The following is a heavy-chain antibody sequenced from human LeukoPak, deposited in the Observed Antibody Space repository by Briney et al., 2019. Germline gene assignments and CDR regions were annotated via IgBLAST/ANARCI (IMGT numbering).Heavy chain of an antibody. CDR3: AKDEKSSGYT. D-gene: IGHD5-18*01. V-gene: IGHV3-9*01. Sequence: PGRSLRLSCAASGFTFDDYAMHWVRQAPGKGLEWVAALTWNGGVIGYADSVKGRFTISRDNAKNFLFLQMNSLRVEDTAWYYCAKDEKSSGYTWGQGTLVTVSS. CDR1: GFTFDDYA. J-gene: IGHJ5*02. CDR2: LTWNGGVI.